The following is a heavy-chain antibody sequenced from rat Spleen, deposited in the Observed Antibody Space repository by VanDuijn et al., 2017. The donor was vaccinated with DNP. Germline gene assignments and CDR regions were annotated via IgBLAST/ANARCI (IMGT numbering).Heavy chain of an antibody. CDR3: AGRPPPTRGPFDY. CDR1: GFIFSNYW. Sequence: EVQLVESGGGPVQPGRSLKLSCVASGFIFSNYWMTWIRQAPGKGLEWVASISNTGDHTYYSDSVKGRFSLSRDNAKSTLYLQMDSLRSEDAATYYCAGRPPPTRGPFDYWGQGVTVTVSS. CDR2: ISNTGDHT. D-gene: IGHD1-4*01. V-gene: IGHV5-31*01. J-gene: IGHJ2*01.